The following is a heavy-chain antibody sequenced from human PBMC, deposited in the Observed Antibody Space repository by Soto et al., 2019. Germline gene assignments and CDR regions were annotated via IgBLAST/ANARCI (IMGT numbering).Heavy chain of an antibody. V-gene: IGHV3-53*01. D-gene: IGHD5-12*01. J-gene: IGHJ4*02. Sequence: EVQLVESGGGLIQPGGSLRLSCVVSGFTVSSANYMSWVRQAPGKGLEWVSVIYSAGTTYYADSVKGRFTISRDNSKNTLYLQMNSLRAVDTAVYYCHGYGYWGQGTLVTVSS. CDR1: GFTVSSANY. CDR3: HGYGY. CDR2: IYSAGTT.